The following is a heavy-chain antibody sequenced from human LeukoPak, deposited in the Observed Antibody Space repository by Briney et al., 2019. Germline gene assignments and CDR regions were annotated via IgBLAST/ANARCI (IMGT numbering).Heavy chain of an antibody. Sequence: GASVKVSCKASGYTFTSYYMHWVRQAPGQGLEWMGIINPSGGSASYAQKFQGRVTMTRDMSTSTVYMELSSLRSEDTAVYYCARDPVAAAGSSGSDYWGQGTLVTVSS. CDR3: ARDPVAAAGSSGSDY. V-gene: IGHV1-46*01. CDR2: INPSGGSA. D-gene: IGHD6-13*01. J-gene: IGHJ4*02. CDR1: GYTFTSYY.